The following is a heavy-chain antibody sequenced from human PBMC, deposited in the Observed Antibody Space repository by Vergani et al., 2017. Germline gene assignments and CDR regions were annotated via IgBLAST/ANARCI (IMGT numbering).Heavy chain of an antibody. J-gene: IGHJ4*02. Sequence: QVHLVESGGGLVKPGGSLRLSCAASGFKFSDYYMSWIRQAPGKGLEWVSYISSGGGAIYHADSVKGRFTISRDNSKNTLYLQMNSLRAEDTAVYYCARDLYGSGSNWGQGTLVTVSS. D-gene: IGHD3-10*01. V-gene: IGHV3-11*01. CDR2: ISSGGGAI. CDR3: ARDLYGSGSN. CDR1: GFKFSDYY.